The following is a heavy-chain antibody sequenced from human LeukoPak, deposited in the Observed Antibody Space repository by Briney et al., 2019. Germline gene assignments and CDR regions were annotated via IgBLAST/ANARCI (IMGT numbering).Heavy chain of an antibody. J-gene: IGHJ4*02. CDR3: ARAARYFDWLAHPLYFDY. Sequence: PSETLSLTCTVSGGSISSYYWSWIRQPPGKGLEWSAYIYYSGSTNYNPSLKSRVTISVDTSKNQFSLKVNSVTAADTAVYYCARAARYFDWLAHPLYFDYWGQGTLVTVSS. CDR2: IYYSGST. CDR1: GGSISSYY. V-gene: IGHV4-59*01. D-gene: IGHD3-9*01.